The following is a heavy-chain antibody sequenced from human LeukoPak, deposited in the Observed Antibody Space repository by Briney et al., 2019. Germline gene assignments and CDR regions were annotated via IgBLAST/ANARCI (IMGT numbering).Heavy chain of an antibody. V-gene: IGHV4-34*01. Sequence: SETLSVTCALSGGSFSSYSWSWTWIRQTPEKGLEWIGEIIEKGNANYNPSLKSRVTIDLDTSKNQFSLKLTSMTAADTAMYYCARGYYPPRWYFDLWGRGTLVTVSS. CDR1: GGSFSSYS. CDR3: ARGYYPPRWYFDL. D-gene: IGHD3-10*01. J-gene: IGHJ2*01. CDR2: IIEKGNA.